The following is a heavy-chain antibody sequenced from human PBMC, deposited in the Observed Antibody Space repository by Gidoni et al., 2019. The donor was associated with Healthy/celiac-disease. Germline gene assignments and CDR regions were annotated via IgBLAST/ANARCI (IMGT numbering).Heavy chain of an antibody. D-gene: IGHD1-7*01. CDR2: IYYSGST. CDR1: GGSLSSYY. CDR3: ARSTGTTYDY. Sequence: QVQLQESGPGLVKPSETLSLTCTVSGGSLSSYYWSWIRQPPGKGLEWIGYIYYSGSTNYNPSLKSRVTISVDTSKNQFSLKLSSVTAADTAVYYCARSTGTTYDYWGQGTLVTVSS. J-gene: IGHJ4*02. V-gene: IGHV4-59*01.